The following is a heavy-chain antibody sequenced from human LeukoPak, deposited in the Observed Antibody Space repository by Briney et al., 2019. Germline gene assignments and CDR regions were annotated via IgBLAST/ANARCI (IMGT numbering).Heavy chain of an antibody. Sequence: SETLSLTCTVSGGSISSSSYYWGWIRQPPGKGLEWIGSIYYSGSTYYNPSLKSRVTISVDTSKNQFSLKLSSGTAADTAVYYCARHESSSWYYYFDYWGQGTLVTVSS. CDR1: GGSISSSSYY. D-gene: IGHD6-13*01. J-gene: IGHJ4*02. V-gene: IGHV4-39*01. CDR3: ARHESSSWYYYFDY. CDR2: IYYSGST.